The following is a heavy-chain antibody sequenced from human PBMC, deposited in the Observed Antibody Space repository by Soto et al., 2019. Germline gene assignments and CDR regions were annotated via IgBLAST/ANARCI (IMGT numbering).Heavy chain of an antibody. D-gene: IGHD3-10*01. J-gene: IGHJ4*02. Sequence: QVQLVQSGAEVKKPGSSVKVSCKASGGTFSSYAISWVRQAPGQGLEWMGGIIPIFGTANYAQKFQGRVTITADKSTSTAYMELSSLRSEDTAVYYCARILLWFGEPEYYFYYWGQGNLVTVSS. CDR2: IIPIFGTA. V-gene: IGHV1-69*06. CDR1: GGTFSSYA. CDR3: ARILLWFGEPEYYFYY.